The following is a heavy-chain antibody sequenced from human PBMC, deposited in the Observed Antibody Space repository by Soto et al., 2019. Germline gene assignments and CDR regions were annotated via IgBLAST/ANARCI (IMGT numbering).Heavy chain of an antibody. CDR3: ARAAYYDSSGYYWSPGSGAFDI. V-gene: IGHV1-2*04. J-gene: IGHJ3*02. Sequence: QVQLVQSGAEVKKPGASVKVSCKASGYTFTGYYMHWVRQAPGQGLEWMGWINPNSGGTNYAQSFQGLVTMTRDTSISTAYMELSRLRSDDTAVYYCARAAYYDSSGYYWSPGSGAFDIWGQGTMVTVSS. D-gene: IGHD3-22*01. CDR2: INPNSGGT. CDR1: GYTFTGYY.